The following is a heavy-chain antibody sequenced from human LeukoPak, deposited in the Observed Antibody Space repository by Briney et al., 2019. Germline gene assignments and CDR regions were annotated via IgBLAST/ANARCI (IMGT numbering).Heavy chain of an antibody. Sequence: GGSLRLSCAASGFTFSSYWISWVRQAPGKGLEWVANIKQDGSEKYYVDSVKGRFTISRDNAKNSLYLQMNSLRAEDTAVYYCARDPVLPYCSGGSCYRVDYWGQGTLVTVSS. CDR1: GFTFSSYW. CDR3: ARDPVLPYCSGGSCYRVDY. CDR2: IKQDGSEK. D-gene: IGHD2-15*01. V-gene: IGHV3-7*01. J-gene: IGHJ4*02.